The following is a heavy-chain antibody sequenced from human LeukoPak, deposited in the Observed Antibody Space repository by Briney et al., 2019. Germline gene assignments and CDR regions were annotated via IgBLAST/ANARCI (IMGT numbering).Heavy chain of an antibody. CDR3: ARMRVSYSSGWRGPDAFDI. CDR2: ISSSSSYI. D-gene: IGHD6-19*01. V-gene: IGHV3-21*01. J-gene: IGHJ3*02. CDR1: GFTFSSYA. Sequence: GGSLRLSCAASGFTFSSYAMSWVRQAPGKGLEWVSSISSSSSYIYYADSVKGRFTISRDNAKNSLYLQMNSLRAEDTAVYYCARMRVSYSSGWRGPDAFDIWGQGTMVTVSS.